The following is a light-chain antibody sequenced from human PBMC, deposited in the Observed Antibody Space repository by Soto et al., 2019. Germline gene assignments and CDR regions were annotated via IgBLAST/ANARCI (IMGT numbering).Light chain of an antibody. V-gene: IGKV1D-16*01. CDR3: QHYNSYSEA. CDR2: AAS. J-gene: IGKJ1*01. CDR1: QGISSW. Sequence: DIQMTQSPSSVSASVGDRVTISCRASQGISSWLAWYQQKKGKPPKILIYAASSLQSGVPSRFSGSGSGTEFTLTISSLQPDDVQTYYCQHYNSYSEAFGQGTKVDIK.